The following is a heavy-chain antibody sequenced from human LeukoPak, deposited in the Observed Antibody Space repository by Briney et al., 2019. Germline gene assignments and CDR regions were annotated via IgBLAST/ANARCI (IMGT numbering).Heavy chain of an antibody. CDR1: GGSFSGYY. D-gene: IGHD6-13*01. CDR3: ARVAASDY. CDR2: INHSGST. J-gene: IGHJ4*02. Sequence: SETLSLTCAVYGGSFSGYYWSWIRQPPREGLEWIGEINHSGSTNYNPSLKSRVTISVDTSKNQFSLKLSSVTAADTAVYYCARVAASDYWGQGTLVTVSS. V-gene: IGHV4-34*01.